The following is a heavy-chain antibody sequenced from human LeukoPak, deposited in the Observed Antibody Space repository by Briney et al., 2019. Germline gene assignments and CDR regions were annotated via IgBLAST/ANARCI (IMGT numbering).Heavy chain of an antibody. CDR3: VKALDRRYFDY. D-gene: IGHD3-22*01. CDR1: GFTFSSYA. J-gene: IGHJ4*02. Sequence: GGSLRLSCSASGFTFSSYAIDWVRQAPGMGLEYVATISSSGSSTYYADSVKGRFTISRDNSKNTLSLQMSSLRPEDTAVYYCVKALDRRYFDYWGQGILVTVSS. V-gene: IGHV3-64D*09. CDR2: ISSSGSST.